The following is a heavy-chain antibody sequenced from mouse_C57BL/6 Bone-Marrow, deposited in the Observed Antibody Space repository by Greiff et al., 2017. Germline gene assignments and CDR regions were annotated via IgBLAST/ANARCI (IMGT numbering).Heavy chain of an antibody. CDR1: GYTFTSYW. V-gene: IGHV1-69*01. D-gene: IGHD3-1*01. Sequence: QVQLQQPGAELVMPGASVKLSCKASGYTFTSYWMHWVKQRPGQGLEWIGEIDPSDSYTNSNQKFKGKSTLTVDKSSSTAYMQLSSLTSEVSAVFYFASRHSPYAMDYWGQGTSGTGSS. J-gene: IGHJ4*01. CDR3: ASRHSPYAMDY. CDR2: IDPSDSYT.